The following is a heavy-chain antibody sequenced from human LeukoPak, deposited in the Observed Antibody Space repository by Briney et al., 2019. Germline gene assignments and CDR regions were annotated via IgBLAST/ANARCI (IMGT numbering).Heavy chain of an antibody. CDR2: IRSKAYGGRP. Sequence: GGSLRLSCTASGFTFGNHAMSWVRQAPGKGLEWVGFIRSKAYGGRPDYAASVQGRFTITRDDSESIAYLQMNSLKTEDTGVYYCTRVNYYDSSSFYYGYFDYWGQGTLVTVSS. CDR3: TRVNYYDSSSFYYGYFDY. D-gene: IGHD3-22*01. CDR1: GFTFGNHA. V-gene: IGHV3-49*04. J-gene: IGHJ4*02.